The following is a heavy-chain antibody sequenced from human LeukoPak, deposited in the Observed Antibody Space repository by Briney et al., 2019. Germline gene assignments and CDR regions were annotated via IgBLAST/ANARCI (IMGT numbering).Heavy chain of an antibody. J-gene: IGHJ6*03. Sequence: ASVKVSCKASGYTFTSYGISWVRQAPGQGLEWMGWISAYNGNTNYAQKLQGRVTMTTDTSTSTAYMELGSLRSEDTAVYYCARVPLDSNYDSSGYYRYYYYYYMDVWGKGTTVTISS. D-gene: IGHD3-22*01. CDR2: ISAYNGNT. V-gene: IGHV1-18*01. CDR3: ARVPLDSNYDSSGYYRYYYYYYMDV. CDR1: GYTFTSYG.